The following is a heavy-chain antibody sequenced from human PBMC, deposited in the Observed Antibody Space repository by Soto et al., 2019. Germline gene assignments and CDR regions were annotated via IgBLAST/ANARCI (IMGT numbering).Heavy chain of an antibody. D-gene: IGHD2-2*01. CDR1: GFTFSSYG. J-gene: IGHJ4*02. CDR3: VKVPSSTSSSDY. CDR2: IPYDGRNK. Sequence: PGGSLRLSCAASGFTFSSYGIHWVRQAPGKGLEWVAVIPYDGRNKYYADSVKGRFTISRDNSKNTLYLQMNSLRAEDTAVYYCVKVPSSTSSSDYWGQGTLVTVS. V-gene: IGHV3-30*18.